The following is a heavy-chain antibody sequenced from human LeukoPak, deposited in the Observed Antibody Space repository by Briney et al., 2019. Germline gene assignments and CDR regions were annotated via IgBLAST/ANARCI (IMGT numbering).Heavy chain of an antibody. V-gene: IGHV3-23*01. CDR2: ISGSGGST. Sequence: SGGSLRLSCAASGFTFSSYAMSWVRQAPGKGLEWVSAISGSGGSTYYADSVKGRFIISRDNSKNTLYLQMNSLRAEDTAVYYCAKMELDFWSSNWFDPWGQGTLVTVSS. CDR3: AKMELDFWSSNWFDP. D-gene: IGHD3-3*01. CDR1: GFTFSSYA. J-gene: IGHJ5*02.